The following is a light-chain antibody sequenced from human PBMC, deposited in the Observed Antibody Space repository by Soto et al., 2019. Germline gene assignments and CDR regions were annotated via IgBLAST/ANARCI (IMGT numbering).Light chain of an antibody. CDR1: QSVSSSY. Sequence: VLPQSPGTLSLSPGERATLSCRSSQSVSSSYLAWYQQKPGQAPRLLIYGASNRATGIPDRFSGSGSGTDFTLTISRLEPEDFAVYYCQQYGSSGTFGQGTKVDIK. CDR3: QQYGSSGT. V-gene: IGKV3-20*01. J-gene: IGKJ1*01. CDR2: GAS.